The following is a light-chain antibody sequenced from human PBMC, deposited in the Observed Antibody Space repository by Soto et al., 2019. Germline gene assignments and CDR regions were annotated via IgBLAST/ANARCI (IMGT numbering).Light chain of an antibody. CDR2: AAS. J-gene: IGKJ1*01. CDR1: QSISRY. Sequence: DIQMTQSPPSLSASVRHRVTITCRASQSISRYLNWYQQKPGKAPKLLIYAASTLQSGVPSRFSGSGSGTDFTLTISSLQPEDFATYFCQQTFSTPWTFGQGTKVDIK. CDR3: QQTFSTPWT. V-gene: IGKV1-39*01.